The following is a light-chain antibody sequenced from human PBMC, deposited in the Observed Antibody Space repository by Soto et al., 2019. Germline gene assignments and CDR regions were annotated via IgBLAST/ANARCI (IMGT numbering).Light chain of an antibody. CDR2: AAS. V-gene: IGKV1-17*03. CDR3: LQNNRYPWT. CDR1: QDISDF. J-gene: IGKJ1*01. Sequence: DMHMTQSPSAMSASVGDRVTITCRASQDISDFLAWFQQKPGEVPKRLIYAASSLESGVPSRFSGSGSGTEFTLTISSLQPEDFATYYCLQNNRYPWTFGQGTKVDIK.